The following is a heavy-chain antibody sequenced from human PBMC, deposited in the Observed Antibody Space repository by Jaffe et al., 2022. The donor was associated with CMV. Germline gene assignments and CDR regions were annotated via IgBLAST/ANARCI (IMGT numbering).Heavy chain of an antibody. CDR2: IRSKAYGGTT. V-gene: IGHV3-49*04. D-gene: IGHD3-3*01. CDR1: GFTFGDYA. J-gene: IGHJ6*03. Sequence: EVQLVESGGGLVQPGRSLRLSCTASGFTFGDYAMSWVRQAPGKGLEWVGFIRSKAYGGTTEYAASVKGRFTISRDDSKSIAYLQMNSLKTEDTAVYYCTRGGNVLRFLEWLPSSSYMDVWGKGTTVTVSS. CDR3: TRGGNVLRFLEWLPSSSYMDV.